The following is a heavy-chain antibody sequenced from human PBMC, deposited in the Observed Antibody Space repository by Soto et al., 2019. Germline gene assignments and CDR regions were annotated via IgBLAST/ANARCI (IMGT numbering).Heavy chain of an antibody. CDR3: SSEHRYRLGNAMDV. CDR1: GFTFGDYD. Sequence: ELQLVESGGGLEQPGRSLRLSCTTSGFTFGDYDMTWVRQAPGKGLEWVSFISSKPSGGTAEYAASGKGRFTISSDDSKSVAYLQMGSLKTEDSAVYYCSSEHRYRLGNAMDVWGQGTTVTVSS. D-gene: IGHD1-26*01. CDR2: ISSKPSGGTA. J-gene: IGHJ6*02. V-gene: IGHV3-49*04.